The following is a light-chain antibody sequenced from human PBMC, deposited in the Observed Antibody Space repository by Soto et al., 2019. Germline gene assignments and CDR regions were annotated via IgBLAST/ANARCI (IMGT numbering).Light chain of an antibody. CDR3: SSYTSSSTYV. CDR2: DVS. CDR1: SSDGGGYNY. J-gene: IGLJ1*01. V-gene: IGLV2-14*01. Sequence: QSVLTQPAPVSGTPGPSVTIPCTGTSSDGGGYNYLSWYQQNPSKAPKLMIYDVSNRPSGVSNRFSGSKSGNTASLTISGLQAEDEADYYCSSYTSSSTYVFGTGTKAPS.